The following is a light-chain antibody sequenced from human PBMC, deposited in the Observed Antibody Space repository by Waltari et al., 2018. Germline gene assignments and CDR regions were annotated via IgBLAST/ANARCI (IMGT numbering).Light chain of an antibody. Sequence: DIVMTHSPLSLPVTPGEPASLSCRSSQSLLNSNGNNYLDWYLQRPGQSPQRLTYLGSNRASGVPDRFSGSGSGTDFTLKISRVEAEDVGVYYCMQAAQTPLTFGQGTKVEIK. CDR1: QSLLNSNGNNY. J-gene: IGKJ1*01. CDR3: MQAAQTPLT. CDR2: LGS. V-gene: IGKV2-28*01.